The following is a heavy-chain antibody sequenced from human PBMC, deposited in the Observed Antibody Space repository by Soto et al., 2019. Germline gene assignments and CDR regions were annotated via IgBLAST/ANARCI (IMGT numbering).Heavy chain of an antibody. CDR3: ENVVVPAALAPSMDV. CDR1: RFTFSSYA. J-gene: IGHJ6*02. CDR2: ISGSGGST. Sequence: GGSLRLSCAASRFTFSSYAMSWVRQAPGKGLEWVSAISGSGGSTYYADSVKGRFTISRDNSKNTLYLQMNSLRAEDTAVYYCENVVVPAALAPSMDVWGQGTTVPVYS. D-gene: IGHD2-2*01. V-gene: IGHV3-23*01.